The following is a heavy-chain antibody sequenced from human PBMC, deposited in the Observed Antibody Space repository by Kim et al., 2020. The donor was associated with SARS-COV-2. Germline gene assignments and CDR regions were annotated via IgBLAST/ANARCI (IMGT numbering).Heavy chain of an antibody. D-gene: IGHD3-22*01. CDR3: ARVRDSSGYYYYYGMDV. CDR1: GCSISSSNW. Sequence: SETLSLTCAVSGCSISSSNWWCWVRQPPGKGLEWIGEIYHSGSTNYNPSLKSRVTISVDKSKNQFSLKLSSVTAADTAVYYCARVRDSSGYYYYYGMDVWGQGTTVTVSS. V-gene: IGHV4-4*02. J-gene: IGHJ6*02. CDR2: IYHSGST.